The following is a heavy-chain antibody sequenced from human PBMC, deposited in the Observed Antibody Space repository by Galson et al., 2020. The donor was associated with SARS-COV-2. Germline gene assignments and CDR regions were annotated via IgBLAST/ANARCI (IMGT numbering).Heavy chain of an antibody. J-gene: IGHJ4*02. V-gene: IGHV4-4*02. CDR3: ARGENADLRFGFRF. CDR1: GDSIRSSNW. Sequence: SETLSLTCAVSGDSIRSSNWWSWVRQPPGKGLEWIGEIHYTGRTNYIPSLESRVTISVDTPKNQFSLKLSSVTAADTAVYYCARGENADLRFGFRFWGRGTLVAVSS. CDR2: IHYTGRT. D-gene: IGHD3-3*01.